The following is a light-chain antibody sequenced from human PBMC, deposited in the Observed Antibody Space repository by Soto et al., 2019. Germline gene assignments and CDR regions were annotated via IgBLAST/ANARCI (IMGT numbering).Light chain of an antibody. CDR3: ETWDSNTRV. V-gene: IGLV4-60*03. CDR2: LEGSGSY. CDR1: SGHSSYI. J-gene: IGLJ3*02. Sequence: QPVLTQSSSASASLGSSVKLTCTLSSGHSSYIIAWHQQQPGKAPRYLMKLEGSGSYNKGSGVPDRFSGSSSGADRYLTISNLQSEDEADYYCETWDSNTRVFGGGTKLIVL.